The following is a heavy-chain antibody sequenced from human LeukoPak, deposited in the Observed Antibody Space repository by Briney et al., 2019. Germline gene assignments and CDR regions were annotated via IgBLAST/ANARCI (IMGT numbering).Heavy chain of an antibody. D-gene: IGHD3-10*01. CDR1: GGTFSSYA. CDR2: IIPIFGIA. Sequence: SVKVSCKASGGTFSSYAISWVRQAPGQGLEWKGRIIPIFGIANYAQKFQGRVTITADKSTSTAYMELSSLRSEGTAVYYCARSYRRYGSGSYSHDYYYGMDVWGQGTTVTVSS. V-gene: IGHV1-69*04. J-gene: IGHJ6*02. CDR3: ARSYRRYGSGSYSHDYYYGMDV.